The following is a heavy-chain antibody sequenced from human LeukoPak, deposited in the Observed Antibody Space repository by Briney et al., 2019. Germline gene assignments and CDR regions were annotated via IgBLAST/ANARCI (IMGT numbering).Heavy chain of an antibody. J-gene: IGHJ4*02. V-gene: IGHV3-13*01. D-gene: IGHD5-24*01. CDR2: IGIRGDT. Sequence: GSLRLSCAASGFTFIDYDMHWVRQVIGKGLEWVSAIGIRGDTHYSGSVKGRFTISRENAESSLYLQMNSLRAGDTAVYYCARVRRDGYFDYWGQGTLVTVSS. CDR3: ARVRRDGYFDY. CDR1: GFTFIDYD.